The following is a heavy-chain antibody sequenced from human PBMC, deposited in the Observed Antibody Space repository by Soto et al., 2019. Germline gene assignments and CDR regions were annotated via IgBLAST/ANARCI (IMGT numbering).Heavy chain of an antibody. CDR1: GGTLSDHG. J-gene: IGHJ3*02. D-gene: IGHD3-10*01. V-gene: IGHV1-69*06. CDR3: ARGVYGLGNYYTGPSAFDI. Sequence: QVQLEQSGAEVKKPGSSVTVSCKASGGTLSDHGVAWLRQAPGQGLEWMGGTIPVFNTAKYAQKFQGRVTVTADKFTNIAYMELRSLRSEDTAFYFCARGVYGLGNYYTGPSAFDIWGQGTMVIVSS. CDR2: TIPVFNTA.